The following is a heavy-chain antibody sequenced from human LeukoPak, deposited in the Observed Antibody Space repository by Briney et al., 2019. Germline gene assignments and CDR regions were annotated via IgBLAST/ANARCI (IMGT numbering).Heavy chain of an antibody. J-gene: IGHJ5*02. Sequence: GGSLRLSCTASGFTFSNYAITWVRQAPGKGLEWVSSVSSIGISSYYADSVKGRFTISRDNSKNTLSLQMNSLRPEDTAVYYCAKHPDGVDLYNWFDPWGQGSLVTVSS. V-gene: IGHV3-23*01. CDR1: GFTFSNYA. D-gene: IGHD3-16*01. CDR3: AKHPDGVDLYNWFDP. CDR2: VSSIGISS.